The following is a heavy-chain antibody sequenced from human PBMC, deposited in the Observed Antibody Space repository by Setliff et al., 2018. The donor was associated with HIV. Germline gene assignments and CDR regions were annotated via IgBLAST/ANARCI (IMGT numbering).Heavy chain of an antibody. Sequence: ASVKVSCKASGYSFSRSWVQWVRQASGQGLEWMGWINIANGKTQYSQKFRGRVTFTRDISANTAYLDLNSLKSEDSALYYCARDLSYTANREFDFWGQGTLVTVSS. CDR3: ARDLSYTANREFDF. CDR1: GYSFSRSW. J-gene: IGHJ4*02. CDR2: INIANGKT. D-gene: IGHD3-16*01. V-gene: IGHV1-3*04.